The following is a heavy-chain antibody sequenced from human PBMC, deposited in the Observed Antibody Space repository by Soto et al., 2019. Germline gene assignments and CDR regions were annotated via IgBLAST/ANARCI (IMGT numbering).Heavy chain of an antibody. V-gene: IGHV3-23*01. CDR3: AKSVITMVRGVISPFDC. Sequence: VGSLRLSCTASGFTFSSYAMSWVLQAPGKGLQWVSAISGSGGSTYYADSVKGRFSISRDNSKNTLYRQMNSLRAEDTAVYYCAKSVITMVRGVISPFDCWGQGSRVTVPS. D-gene: IGHD3-10*01. CDR2: ISGSGGST. CDR1: GFTFSSYA. J-gene: IGHJ4*02.